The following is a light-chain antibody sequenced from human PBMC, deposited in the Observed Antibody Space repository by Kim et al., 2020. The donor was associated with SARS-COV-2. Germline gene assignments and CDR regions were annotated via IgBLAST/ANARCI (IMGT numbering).Light chain of an antibody. Sequence: DIQMTQSPSSVSASVGDRVSITCRASQRINSWLGWYQQKPGKAPKLLIYAASALQSGVPSRFSGSGSGTDFTLTISSLQPEDFATYYCQQANSFPITCGLGSRLESK. CDR3: QQANSFPIT. CDR2: AAS. J-gene: IGKJ5*01. CDR1: QRINSW. V-gene: IGKV1D-12*01.